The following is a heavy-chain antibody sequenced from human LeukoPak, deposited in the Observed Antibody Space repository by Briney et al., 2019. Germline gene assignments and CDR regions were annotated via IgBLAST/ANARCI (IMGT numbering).Heavy chain of an antibody. V-gene: IGHV3-30*02. CDR3: AKDLLLRVAFAHDAFDI. CDR1: GFTFSSYG. J-gene: IGHJ3*02. CDR2: IRHDGSNK. D-gene: IGHD2-15*01. Sequence: GGSLRLSCAASGFTFSSYGMHWVRQAPGKGLEWVAFIRHDGSNKYYADSVKGRFTISRDNSKNALYLQMNSLRAEDTAVYYCAKDLLLRVAFAHDAFDIWGQGTMVTVSS.